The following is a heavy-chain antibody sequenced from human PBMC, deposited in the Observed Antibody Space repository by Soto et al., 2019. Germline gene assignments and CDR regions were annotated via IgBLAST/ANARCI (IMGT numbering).Heavy chain of an antibody. J-gene: IGHJ6*02. Sequence: PGGSLRLSCAAFGFTVSDNYMSWVRQAPGKRLEWVSVIYSSGSTYYPDSVKGRFTISRDNSNNNQVVLTMTNMDPVDTATYYCARSLGAVAVPYYYGMDVWGQGTTVTVSS. CDR1: GFTVSDNY. CDR3: ARSLGAVAVPYYYGMDV. D-gene: IGHD6-19*01. CDR2: IYSSGST. V-gene: IGHV3-53*05.